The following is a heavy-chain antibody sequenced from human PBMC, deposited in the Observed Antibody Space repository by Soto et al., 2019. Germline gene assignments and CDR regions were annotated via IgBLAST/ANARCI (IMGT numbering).Heavy chain of an antibody. V-gene: IGHV1-18*01. Sequence: ASVKVSCKASGYTFTSSAVHWVRQAPGQRLEWMGWISADNGNTNYAQKLQGRVTMTTDTSTSTAYMELRSLRSDDTAVYYCAREYYYDSSGYYEVSGYYGMDVWGQGTTVTVSS. CDR2: ISADNGNT. J-gene: IGHJ6*02. CDR1: GYTFTSSA. CDR3: AREYYYDSSGYYEVSGYYGMDV. D-gene: IGHD3-22*01.